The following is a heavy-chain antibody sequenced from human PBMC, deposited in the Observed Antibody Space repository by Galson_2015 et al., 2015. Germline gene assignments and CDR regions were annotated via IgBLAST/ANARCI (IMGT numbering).Heavy chain of an antibody. CDR2: IIPIFGTA. CDR1: GGTFSSYA. J-gene: IGHJ4*02. V-gene: IGHV1-69*13. Sequence: SVKVSCKASGGTFSSYAISWVRQAPGQGLEWMGGIIPIFGTANYAQKFQGRVAITADESTSTAYMGLSSLRSEDTAVYYRARSGTSGSYPAYYFDYWGQGTLVTVSS. D-gene: IGHD3-10*01. CDR3: ARSGTSGSYPAYYFDY.